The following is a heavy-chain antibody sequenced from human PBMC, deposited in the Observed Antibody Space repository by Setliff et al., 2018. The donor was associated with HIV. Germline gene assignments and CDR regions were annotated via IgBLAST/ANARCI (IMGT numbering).Heavy chain of an antibody. V-gene: IGHV2-5*02. Sequence: SGPTLVNPTQTLTLTCTFSGFSLTTDGVGVGWIRQPPGKAPEWLALIYWDDDKRYSPSLKSRLTITRDTSKNQVVLTMTNMDPVDTATYYCAHSYCSSTSCYPHYYYYMDVWGKGTTVTVSS. CDR1: GFSLTTDGVG. CDR3: AHSYCSSTSCYPHYYYYMDV. J-gene: IGHJ6*03. D-gene: IGHD2-2*01. CDR2: IYWDDDK.